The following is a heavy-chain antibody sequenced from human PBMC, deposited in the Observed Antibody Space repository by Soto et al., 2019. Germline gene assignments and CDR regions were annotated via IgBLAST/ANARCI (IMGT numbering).Heavy chain of an antibody. Sequence: EASVKVSCKASGGTFNSYDINWVRQAPGQGLEWMGGIIPIFETPKYAQKFQGRVTITADESTNTVYMELSSLRSEDTAMYYCARLSRPNYYDTSGFFKDNWFDPWGQGTLVTVSS. CDR1: GGTFNSYD. J-gene: IGHJ5*02. CDR2: IIPIFETP. CDR3: ARLSRPNYYDTSGFFKDNWFDP. D-gene: IGHD3-22*01. V-gene: IGHV1-69*13.